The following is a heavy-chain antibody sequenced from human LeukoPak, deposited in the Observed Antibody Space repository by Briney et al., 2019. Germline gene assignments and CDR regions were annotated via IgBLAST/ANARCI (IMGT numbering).Heavy chain of an antibody. CDR1: GFTFSSYG. D-gene: IGHD3-10*01. Sequence: PEGSLRLSCAASGFTFSSYGMHWVRQAPGKGLEWVAVISYDGSNKYYADSVKGRFTISRDNSKNTLYLQMNSLRAEDTAVYYCARAFGIHDAFDIWGQGTMVTVSS. CDR3: ARAFGIHDAFDI. V-gene: IGHV3-30*03. CDR2: ISYDGSNK. J-gene: IGHJ3*02.